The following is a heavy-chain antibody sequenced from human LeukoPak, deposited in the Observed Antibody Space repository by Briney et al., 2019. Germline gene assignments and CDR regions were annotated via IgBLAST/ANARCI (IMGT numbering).Heavy chain of an antibody. CDR3: ARSYCGGDCSSTPYYYYGMDV. D-gene: IGHD2-21*02. CDR1: GGTFSSYA. V-gene: IGHV1-69*13. Sequence: ASVKVSCKASGGTFSSYAISWVRQAPGQGLGWMGGIIPIFGTANYAQKFQGRVTITADESTSTAYMELSSLRSEDTAVYYCARSYCGGDCSSTPYYYYGMDVWGQGTTVTVSS. J-gene: IGHJ6*02. CDR2: IIPIFGTA.